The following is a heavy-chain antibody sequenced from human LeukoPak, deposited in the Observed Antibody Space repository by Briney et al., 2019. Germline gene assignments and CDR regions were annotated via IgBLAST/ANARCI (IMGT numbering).Heavy chain of an antibody. CDR2: ISGSGGST. CDR1: GFTFSSYG. V-gene: IGHV3-23*01. Sequence: GGSLRLSCAASGFTFSSYGMSWVRQAPGKGLEWVSAISGSGGSTYYADSVKGRFTISRDNSKNTLYLQMNSLRAEDTAVYYCAKGLKYYYDSSGDRDYFDYWGQGTLVTVSS. D-gene: IGHD3-22*01. CDR3: AKGLKYYYDSSGDRDYFDY. J-gene: IGHJ4*02.